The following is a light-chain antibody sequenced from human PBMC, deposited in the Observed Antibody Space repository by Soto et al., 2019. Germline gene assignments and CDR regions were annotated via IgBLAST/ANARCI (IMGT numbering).Light chain of an antibody. CDR1: QSISSW. Sequence: VHMTQSTSTLAASVGDRVTITCRASQSISSWLAWYQQKPGKAPKLLIYAASSLQSGVPSRFSGSGSGTDFTLTISSLQPEDFATYYCQQSYSTPQTFGQGTKVDIK. CDR2: AAS. CDR3: QQSYSTPQT. V-gene: IGKV1-39*01. J-gene: IGKJ1*01.